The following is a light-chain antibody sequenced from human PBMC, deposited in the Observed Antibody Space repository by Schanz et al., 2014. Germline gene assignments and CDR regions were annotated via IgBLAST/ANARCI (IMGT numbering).Light chain of an antibody. J-gene: IGLJ2*01. CDR3: CSYAGSYPS. V-gene: IGLV2-11*01. CDR2: DVN. CDR1: SSDVGGYNY. Sequence: QSALTQPRSVSGSPGQSVTISCTGTSSDVGGYNYVSWYQHHPGKAPKFIIYDVNNRPSGVPDRFSGSKSGNTASLTISGLQVEDEADYYCCSYAGSYPSFGGGTKLTVL.